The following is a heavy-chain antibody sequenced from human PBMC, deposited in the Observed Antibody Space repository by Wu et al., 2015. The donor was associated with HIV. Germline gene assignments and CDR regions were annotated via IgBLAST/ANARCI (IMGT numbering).Heavy chain of an antibody. J-gene: IGHJ6*02. CDR3: VRDQQWPTEYYHYYGMDV. CDR1: GYTFNGYA. Sequence: QVQLEQSGIEVKKDGASVRVSCQTSGYTFNGYAVTWLRQAPGQGLEWMGWISAYNGNTNYAQTLQGRVTLTTDTSTNTAYMELRSLRSDDTAVYYCVRDQQWPTEYYHYYGMDVWGQGTTVTVSS. D-gene: IGHD6-19*01. V-gene: IGHV1-18*01. CDR2: ISAYNGNT.